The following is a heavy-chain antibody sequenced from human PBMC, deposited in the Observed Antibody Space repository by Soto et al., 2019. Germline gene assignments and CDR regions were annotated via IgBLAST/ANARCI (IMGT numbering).Heavy chain of an antibody. CDR3: ARRAGYYFDY. CDR2: IYSGGST. CDR1: GFTVSSNY. J-gene: IGHJ4*02. D-gene: IGHD6-19*01. V-gene: IGHV3-53*04. Sequence: EVQLVESGGGLVQPGGSLRLSCAASGFTVSSNYMSGVSQAPGKGLEWVSVIYSGGSTYYADSVKGRFTISRHNSKNTLYLQMNSLRAEDTAVYYCARRAGYYFDYWGQGTLVTVSS.